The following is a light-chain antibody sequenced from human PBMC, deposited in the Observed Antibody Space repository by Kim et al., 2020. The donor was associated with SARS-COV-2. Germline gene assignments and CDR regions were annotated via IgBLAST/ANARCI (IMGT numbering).Light chain of an antibody. CDR1: QGVGSD. CDR3: LQHNNYPWT. Sequence: DIQMSQSPSSLSASVGDRVIITCRASQGVGSDLGWYQQKPGKAPKRLIYASSSLQSGVPSRFSGSGSGTEFTLTISSLQPEDFATYYCLQHNNYPWTFGQGTKVDIK. CDR2: ASS. V-gene: IGKV1-17*01. J-gene: IGKJ1*01.